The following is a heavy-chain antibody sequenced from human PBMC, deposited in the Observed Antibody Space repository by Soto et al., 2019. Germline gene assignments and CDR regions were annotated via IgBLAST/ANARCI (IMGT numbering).Heavy chain of an antibody. CDR2: INSDGSST. V-gene: IGHV3-74*01. CDR1: GFTFSSYG. J-gene: IGHJ4*02. CDR3: ARGSHYDFWSGYDY. D-gene: IGHD3-3*01. Sequence: GGSLRLSCAASGFTFSSYGMHWVRQAPGKGLVWVSRINSDGSSTSYADSVKGRFTISRDNAKNTLYLQMNSLRAEDTAVYYCARGSHYDFWSGYDYWGQGTLVTVSS.